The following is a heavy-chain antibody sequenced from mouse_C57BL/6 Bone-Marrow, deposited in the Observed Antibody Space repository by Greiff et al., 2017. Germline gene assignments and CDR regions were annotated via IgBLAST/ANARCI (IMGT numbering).Heavy chain of an antibody. CDR3: ARKRGYYGSSQYYYAMDY. J-gene: IGHJ4*01. CDR1: GFSLTSYA. CDR2: IWTGGGT. D-gene: IGHD1-1*01. V-gene: IGHV2-9-1*01. Sequence: VKVVESGPGLVAPSQSLSITCTVSGFSLTSYAISWVRQPPGKGLEWLGVIWTGGGTNYNSALKSRLSISKDNSKSQVFLKMNSLQTDDTARYYCARKRGYYGSSQYYYAMDYWGQGTSVTVSS.